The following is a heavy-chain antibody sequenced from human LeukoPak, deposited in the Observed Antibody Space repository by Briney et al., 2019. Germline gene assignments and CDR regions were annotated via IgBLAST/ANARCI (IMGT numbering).Heavy chain of an antibody. D-gene: IGHD6-6*01. V-gene: IGHV4-39*01. Sequence: SETLSLTCTVSGGSISSSSYYWGWIRQPPGKGLEWIGSIYYSGSTYYNPSLKSRVTISVDTSKNQFSLKLSSVTAADTAVYYCARASRIPPEGRSIDYWRQGTLVTVSS. CDR2: IYYSGST. CDR3: ARASRIPPEGRSIDY. CDR1: GGSISSSSYY. J-gene: IGHJ4*02.